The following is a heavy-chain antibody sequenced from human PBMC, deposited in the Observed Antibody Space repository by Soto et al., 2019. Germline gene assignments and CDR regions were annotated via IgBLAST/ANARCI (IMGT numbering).Heavy chain of an antibody. CDR1: GYSFTSYW. J-gene: IGHJ3*02. CDR3: ASRYCSGGSCYSDAFDI. D-gene: IGHD2-15*01. Sequence: PGESLKISCKGSGYSFTSYWIDWVRQMPGKGLEWMGIIYPGDSDTRYSPSFQGQVTISADKSISTAYLQWSSLKASDTAMYYCASRYCSGGSCYSDAFDIWGQGTMVTVSS. CDR2: IYPGDSDT. V-gene: IGHV5-51*01.